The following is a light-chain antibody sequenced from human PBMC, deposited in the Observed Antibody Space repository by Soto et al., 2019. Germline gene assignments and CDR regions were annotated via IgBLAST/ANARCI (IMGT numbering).Light chain of an antibody. V-gene: IGLV2-14*01. CDR3: SSYTSSSTV. CDR2: DVS. J-gene: IGLJ1*01. CDR1: SSDVGDYNY. Sequence: QSVLTQPASVSGSPGQSITISCTGTSSDVGDYNYVSWYQQHPGKATKLMIYDVSNRPSGVSNRFSGSKSGNTASLTISGLQAEDEADYYCSSYTSSSTVFGTGTKVTVL.